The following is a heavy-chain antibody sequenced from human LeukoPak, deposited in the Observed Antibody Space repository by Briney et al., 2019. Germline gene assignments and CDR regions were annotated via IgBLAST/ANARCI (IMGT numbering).Heavy chain of an antibody. Sequence: GGSLRLSCAASGFTFSDYYMSWIRQAPGKGLEWVAFIRYDGSNTYYADSVTGRFTISRDNSKNTMYLQMNSLRAEDTAVYYCAKDRWYGDYAVDHWGQGTLVTVSS. J-gene: IGHJ4*02. CDR3: AKDRWYGDYAVDH. D-gene: IGHD4-17*01. CDR2: IRYDGSNT. CDR1: GFTFSDYY. V-gene: IGHV3-30*02.